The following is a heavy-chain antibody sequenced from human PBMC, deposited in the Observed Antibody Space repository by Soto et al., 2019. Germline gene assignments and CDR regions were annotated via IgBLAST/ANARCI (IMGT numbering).Heavy chain of an antibody. D-gene: IGHD2-2*01. CDR3: ARAQGHCISTSCQYFDY. CDR1: GGSISSGDYY. Sequence: QVQLQESGPGLVKPSQTLSLTCTVSGGSISSGDYYWSWIRQPPGKGLEWIGYIYYSGSTYHNPSLRNRVTKSVDTSTHQFSLRLSAVTAADTAVYYCARAQGHCISTSCQYFDYWGQGTLFTVSS. J-gene: IGHJ4*02. CDR2: IYYSGST. V-gene: IGHV4-30-4*01.